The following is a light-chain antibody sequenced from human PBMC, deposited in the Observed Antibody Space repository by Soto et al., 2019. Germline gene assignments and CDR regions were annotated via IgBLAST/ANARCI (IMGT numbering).Light chain of an antibody. Sequence: QSVLTQPPSVSGAPGQRVTISCTGSSSNIGAGYDVHWYQQLPGTAPKLLIYGNSNRPSGVPDRFSGSKSGTSASLAITGLRVEDEADYSCQSYDSSLSGSGVFGTGTKLTVL. J-gene: IGLJ1*01. CDR1: SSNIGAGYD. V-gene: IGLV1-40*01. CDR3: QSYDSSLSGSGV. CDR2: GNS.